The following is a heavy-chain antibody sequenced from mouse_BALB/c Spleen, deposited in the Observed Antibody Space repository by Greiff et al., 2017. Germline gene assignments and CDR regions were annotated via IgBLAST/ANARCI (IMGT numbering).Heavy chain of an antibody. CDR2: ILPGSGST. CDR3: ARLDYDYGYYFDY. Sequence: SGAELMKPGASVKISCKATGYTFSSYWIEWVKQRPGHGLEWIGEILPGSGSTNYNEKFKGKATFTADTSSNTAYMQLSSLTSEDSAVYYCARLDYDYGYYFDYWGQGTTLTVSS. V-gene: IGHV1-9*01. CDR1: GYTFSSYW. J-gene: IGHJ2*01. D-gene: IGHD2-4*01.